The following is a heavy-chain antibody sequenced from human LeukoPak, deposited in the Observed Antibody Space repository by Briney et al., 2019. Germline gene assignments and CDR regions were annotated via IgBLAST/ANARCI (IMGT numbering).Heavy chain of an antibody. CDR3: ARDNGVLWFGELPPAFDI. V-gene: IGHV4-39*07. CDR2: IYYSGGT. Sequence: PSETLSLTCTVSGGSIRSSNYCWGWIRQPPGKGLEWIGNIYYSGGTYYNPSLKSRVTISVDTSKNQFSLKLSSVTAADTAVYYCARDNGVLWFGELPPAFDIWGQGTMVTVSS. D-gene: IGHD3-10*01. CDR1: GGSIRSSNYC. J-gene: IGHJ3*02.